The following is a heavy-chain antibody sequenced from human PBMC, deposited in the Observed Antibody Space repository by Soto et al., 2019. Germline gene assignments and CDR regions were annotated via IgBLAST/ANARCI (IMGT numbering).Heavy chain of an antibody. J-gene: IGHJ4*02. CDR2: ISGSGGST. Sequence: GESLKISCAASGFTFSSYAMSWVRQAPGKGLEWVSAISGSGGSTYYADSVKGRFTISRDNSKNTLYLQMNSLRAEDTAVYYCAKPDSTTVVNYYFDYWGQGTLVTVSS. CDR3: AKPDSTTVVNYYFDY. CDR1: GFTFSSYA. V-gene: IGHV3-23*01. D-gene: IGHD4-17*01.